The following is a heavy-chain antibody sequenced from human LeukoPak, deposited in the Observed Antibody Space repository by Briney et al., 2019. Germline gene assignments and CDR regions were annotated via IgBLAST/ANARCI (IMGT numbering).Heavy chain of an antibody. V-gene: IGHV3-21*01. CDR3: ARAVTATGDFDY. J-gene: IGHJ4*02. CDR1: GFAFSSYT. D-gene: IGHD6-13*01. CDR2: ISGSSTYI. Sequence: GGSLRLSCAASGFAFSSYTMNWVRQAPGKGLEWVSSISGSSTYIYYADSVKGRVTISRENAKNSLYLQMNSLRAEDTAVYYCARAVTATGDFDYWGQGTLVTVSS.